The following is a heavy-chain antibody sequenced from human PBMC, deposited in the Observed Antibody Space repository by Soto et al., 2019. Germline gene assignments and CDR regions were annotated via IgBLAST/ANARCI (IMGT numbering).Heavy chain of an antibody. CDR3: AKDRDYPRDYFHY. CDR1: GFTLGRYA. D-gene: IGHD3-10*01. V-gene: IGHV3-23*01. Sequence: EVQLLESGGGLVQPGGSLRLSCAASGFTLGRYAMSWVRQAPGKGLEWVSAVSPNGQGIYYADSVRGRFTISRDFSKNTVFLHMDILIAEDTAVYYCAKDRDYPRDYFHYWAPVALCTDSS. CDR2: VSPNGQGI. J-gene: IGHJ4*02.